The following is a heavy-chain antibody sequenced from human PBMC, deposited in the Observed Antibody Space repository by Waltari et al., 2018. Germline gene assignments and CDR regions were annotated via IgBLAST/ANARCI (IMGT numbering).Heavy chain of an antibody. CDR1: GGSISSSSYY. J-gene: IGHJ4*02. V-gene: IGHV4-39*01. Sequence: QLQLQESGPGLVKPSETLSLTCTVSGGSISSSSYYWGWIRQPPGKGLEWIGSIYYSGSTYYNPSLKGRVTISVDTSKNQFSLKLSSVTAADTAVYYCARDTAMVKGDDYWGQGTLVTVSS. CDR2: IYYSGST. D-gene: IGHD5-18*01. CDR3: ARDTAMVKGDDY.